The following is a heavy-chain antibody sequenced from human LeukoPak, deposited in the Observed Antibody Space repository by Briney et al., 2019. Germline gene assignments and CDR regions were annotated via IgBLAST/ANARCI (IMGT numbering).Heavy chain of an antibody. J-gene: IGHJ4*02. CDR2: VHLSGAS. CDR1: GGSILTTSW. CDR3: TRESGAFSPFGF. Sequence: SETLSLTCAVSGGSILTTSWWSWVRQPPGKGLEWIGEVHLSGASNYNPSLKSRVNMSIDKSKSQLSLELTSVTAADTAIYYCTRESGAFSPFGFWGQGTLVTVSS. V-gene: IGHV4-4*02. D-gene: IGHD1-26*01.